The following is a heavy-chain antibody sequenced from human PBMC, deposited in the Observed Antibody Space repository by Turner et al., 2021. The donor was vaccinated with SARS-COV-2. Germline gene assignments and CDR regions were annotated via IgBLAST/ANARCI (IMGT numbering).Heavy chain of an antibody. V-gene: IGHV3-23*01. D-gene: IGHD3-16*01. CDR1: GITSTSYS. Sequence: EVQLLESGGGLVQPGGSLRLSCEASGITSTSYSMSWVRQAPGKGLEWVSSISGSGVTTYYADSVKGRFTISRDSFNNMVYLQMNSLRADDMAVYYCAKGGWGAFDYWGQGILVIVSS. CDR3: AKGGWGAFDY. CDR2: ISGSGVTT. J-gene: IGHJ4*02.